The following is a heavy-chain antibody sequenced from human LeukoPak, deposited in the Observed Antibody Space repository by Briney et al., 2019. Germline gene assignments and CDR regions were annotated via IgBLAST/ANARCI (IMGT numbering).Heavy chain of an antibody. J-gene: IGHJ3*02. D-gene: IGHD2-2*03. V-gene: IGHV4-59*08. CDR1: GGSISSYY. CDR2: IYSTGST. CDR3: ARHGSRMSPFTI. Sequence: PSETLSLTCTVSGGSISSYYWSWLRQSPGKGLEWIGHIYSTGSTNHNPFLKSRVNISLDTSKNQFSLNLTSVTAADTAFYYCARHGSRMSPFTIWGQGTVVTVSS.